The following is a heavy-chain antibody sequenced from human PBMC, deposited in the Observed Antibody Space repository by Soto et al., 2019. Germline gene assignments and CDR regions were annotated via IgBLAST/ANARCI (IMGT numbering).Heavy chain of an antibody. Sequence: SETLSLTCTVSGGSIRSGDYYWSWIRQPPGKGLEWIGYIYYSGSTYYNPSLKSRVTISVDTSKNQFSLKLSSVTAADTAVYYCARVDYGWYAFDIWGQGTMVTVSS. CDR2: IYYSGST. J-gene: IGHJ3*02. V-gene: IGHV4-30-4*01. D-gene: IGHD4-17*01. CDR1: GGSIRSGDYY. CDR3: ARVDYGWYAFDI.